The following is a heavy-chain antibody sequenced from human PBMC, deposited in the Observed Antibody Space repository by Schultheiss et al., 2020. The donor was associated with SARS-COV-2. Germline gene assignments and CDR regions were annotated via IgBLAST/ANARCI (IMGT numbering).Heavy chain of an antibody. CDR1: GFTFSSYG. D-gene: IGHD2-15*01. CDR2: IWYDGSNK. V-gene: IGHV3-33*01. Sequence: GGSLRLSCAASGFTFSSYGMHWVRQAPGKGLGWVAIIWYDGSNKYYADSVKGRFTISRDNSKNTLYLQMNNLRAEDTAVYYCAREEGYCSGGSCYPEYFHHWGQGTLITVAS. CDR3: AREEGYCSGGSCYPEYFHH. J-gene: IGHJ1*01.